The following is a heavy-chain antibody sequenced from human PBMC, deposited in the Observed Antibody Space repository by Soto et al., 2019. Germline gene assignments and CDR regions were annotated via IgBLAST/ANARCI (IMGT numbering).Heavy chain of an antibody. V-gene: IGHV4-31*03. CDR1: GGSISSGGYY. D-gene: IGHD1-1*01. CDR3: ARGYKTGTTNWFDP. Sequence: SETLSLTCTVSGGSISSGGYYWSWIRQHPGKGLEWIGYIYYSGSTYYNPSLKSRVTISVDTSKNQFSLKLSSVTAADTAVYYCARGYKTGTTNWFDPWGQGTLVTSPQ. J-gene: IGHJ5*02. CDR2: IYYSGST.